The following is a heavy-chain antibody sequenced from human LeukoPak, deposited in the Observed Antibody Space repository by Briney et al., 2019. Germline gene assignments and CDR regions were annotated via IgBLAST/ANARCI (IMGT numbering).Heavy chain of an antibody. Sequence: SETLSLTCTVSGGSISSYYWSWIRQPPGKGLEWIGYIYYSGSTNYNPSLKSRVTISVDTSKNQFSLKLSSVTAADTAVYYCARDGPDYYGSGSYIYWGQGTLVTVSS. CDR3: ARDGPDYYGSGSYIY. D-gene: IGHD3-10*01. J-gene: IGHJ4*02. CDR1: GGSISSYY. V-gene: IGHV4-59*01. CDR2: IYYSGST.